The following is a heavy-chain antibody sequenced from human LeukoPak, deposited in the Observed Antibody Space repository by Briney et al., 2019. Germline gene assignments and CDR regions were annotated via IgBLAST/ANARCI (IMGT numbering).Heavy chain of an antibody. J-gene: IGHJ4*02. CDR2: INPNSGGT. D-gene: IGHD6-13*01. Sequence: GASVKVSCKASGYTFTSYYMHWVRQAPGQGLEWMGWINPNSGGTNYAQKFQGRVTMTRDTSISTAYMELSRLRSDDTAVYYCARPRTIAAAGTRRPYYFDYWGQGTLVTVSS. V-gene: IGHV1-2*02. CDR3: ARPRTIAAAGTRRPYYFDY. CDR1: GYTFTSYY.